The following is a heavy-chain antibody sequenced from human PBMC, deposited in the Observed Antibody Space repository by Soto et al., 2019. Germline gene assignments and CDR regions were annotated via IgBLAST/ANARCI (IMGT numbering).Heavy chain of an antibody. CDR2: SSAYNGNT. D-gene: IGHD4-17*01. CDR3: ARGTTVETGSY. V-gene: IGHV1-18*01. J-gene: IGHJ4*02. Sequence: QVQMVQSGAEVTKPGDSVKVSCKPSGYTFTSYGISGGGQAPRQGLEWMGWSSAYNGNTNYEQKLQGRVTMTTDTSTSTAYMELRSLRSDDTAVYYCARGTTVETGSYWGQGTLVTVSS. CDR1: GYTFTSYG.